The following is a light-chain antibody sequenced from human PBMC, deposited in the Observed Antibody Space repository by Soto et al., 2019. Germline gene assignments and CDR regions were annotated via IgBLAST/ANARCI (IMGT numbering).Light chain of an antibody. V-gene: IGLV2-11*01. CDR2: DVS. J-gene: IGLJ1*01. Sequence: QSALTQPRSVSGSPGQSVTISCTGTSSDVGGYNYVSWYQQHPGKAPKLMIYDVSKRPSGVPDRFSGSKSGNTASLTISGLHAEEAAYYYYCSDAGSYAYVFGTGTKLTVL. CDR1: SSDVGGYNY. CDR3: CSDAGSYAYV.